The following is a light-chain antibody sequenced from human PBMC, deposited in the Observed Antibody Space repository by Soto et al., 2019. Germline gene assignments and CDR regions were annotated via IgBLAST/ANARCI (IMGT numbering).Light chain of an antibody. CDR2: GAS. Sequence: EIVLTQSPGTLSLSPGERATLSCRASQSVSSIYLAWYQQKPGQAPRLLIYGASSRPTGIPDRFSGSGSGTDFTLTISRLEPEDFAVYYCQQRSNWPLTFGGGTKVEIK. CDR3: QQRSNWPLT. CDR1: QSVSSIY. J-gene: IGKJ4*01. V-gene: IGKV3D-20*02.